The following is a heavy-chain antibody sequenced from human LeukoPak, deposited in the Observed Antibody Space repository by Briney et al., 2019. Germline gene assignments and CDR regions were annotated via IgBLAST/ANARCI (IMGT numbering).Heavy chain of an antibody. CDR3: ARSRAVAGLSTYDY. CDR1: GGSVSSGTYY. J-gene: IGHJ4*02. Sequence: SETLSLTCTVSGGSVSSGTYYWSWIRQPPGKGLEWIGEINHSGSTSCNPSLKSRVTISVDTSKNQFSQILSSVTAADTAVYYCARSRAVAGLSTYDYWGQGTLVIVSS. D-gene: IGHD6-19*01. CDR2: INHSGST. V-gene: IGHV4-39*07.